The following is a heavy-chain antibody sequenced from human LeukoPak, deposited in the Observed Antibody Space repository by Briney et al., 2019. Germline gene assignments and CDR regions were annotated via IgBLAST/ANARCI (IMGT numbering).Heavy chain of an antibody. CDR1: GYTFTGYY. D-gene: IGHD6-13*01. CDR3: ARSAAAAGPVYYYYGMDV. V-gene: IGHV1-2*04. J-gene: IGHJ6*02. CDR2: INPNSGGT. Sequence: ASVKVSCKASGYTFTGYYMHWVRQAPGQGLEWMGWINPNSGGTNYAQKSQGWVTMTRDTSISTAYMELSRLRSDDTAVYYCARSAAAAGPVYYYYGMDVWGQGTTVTVSS.